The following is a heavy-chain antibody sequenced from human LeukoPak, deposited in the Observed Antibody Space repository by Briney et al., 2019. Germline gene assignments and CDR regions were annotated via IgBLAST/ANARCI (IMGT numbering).Heavy chain of an antibody. V-gene: IGHV4-34*01. J-gene: IGHJ6*03. CDR1: GGSFSGYY. D-gene: IGHD3-10*01. Sequence: PSETLSLTCAVYGGSFSGYYWSWIRQPPGKGLEWIGEINHSGSTNYNPFLKSRVTTSVDTSKSQFSLKLSSVTAADTATYYCARNTYYYGSGSYYYYYYMDVWGKGTTVTVSS. CDR2: INHSGST. CDR3: ARNTYYYGSGSYYYYYYMDV.